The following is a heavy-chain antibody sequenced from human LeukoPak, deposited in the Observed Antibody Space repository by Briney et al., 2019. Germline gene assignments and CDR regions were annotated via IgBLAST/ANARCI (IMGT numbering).Heavy chain of an antibody. Sequence: GESLKISCKGSGYSFTSYWIGWVRQMPGKGLEWMGIIYPGDSDTRYSPSFQGQVTISADKSISTAYLQWSSLKASDTAMYYCASSPAWVGYDSGGYYLDYWGQGTLVTVSS. CDR3: ASSPAWVGYDSGGYYLDY. CDR2: IYPGDSDT. CDR1: GYSFTSYW. V-gene: IGHV5-51*01. J-gene: IGHJ4*02. D-gene: IGHD3-22*01.